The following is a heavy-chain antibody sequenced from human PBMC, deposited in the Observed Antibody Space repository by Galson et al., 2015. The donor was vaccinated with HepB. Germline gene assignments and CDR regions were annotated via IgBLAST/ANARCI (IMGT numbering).Heavy chain of an antibody. Sequence: SLRLSCAASGFTFSTHTMHWVRQAPGKGLEWLALISYDGNHEFYADSVRGRFSISRVNSENTLYLQMNSVRPEDTAVYYCARDISALAIRHGSWNYLDYWGQGTLVTVSS. J-gene: IGHJ4*02. CDR2: ISYDGNHE. CDR3: ARDISALAIRHGSWNYLDY. CDR1: GFTFSTHT. D-gene: IGHD3-10*01. V-gene: IGHV3-30*04.